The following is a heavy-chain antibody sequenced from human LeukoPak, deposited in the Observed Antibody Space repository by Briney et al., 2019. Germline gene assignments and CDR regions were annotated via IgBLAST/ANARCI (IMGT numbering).Heavy chain of an antibody. D-gene: IGHD3-16*01. CDR1: GYIFTGYY. Sequence: GASVKVSCKASGYIFTGYYMHWVRQAPGQGLEWMGWITPNSGGTNYAQNLQGRVTITRDTSMSTAYMELSSLRSDDTAVYYCARLINGGRAFDIWGQGTVVTVSS. CDR2: ITPNSGGT. J-gene: IGHJ3*02. CDR3: ARLINGGRAFDI. V-gene: IGHV1-2*02.